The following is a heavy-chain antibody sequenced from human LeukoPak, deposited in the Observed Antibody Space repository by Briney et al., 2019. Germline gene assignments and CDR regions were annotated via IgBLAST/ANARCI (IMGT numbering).Heavy chain of an antibody. CDR1: GFTFDDYA. CDR3: AKAGLLRFLEWQLDS. Sequence: PGGSLRLSCAASGFTFDDYAMHWVRQAPGKGLEWVSGISWNSGSIGYADSVKGRFTISRDNAKNSLYMEMNSLRVEDTALYYCAKAGLLRFLEWQLDSWGQGTLVTVSS. CDR2: ISWNSGSI. J-gene: IGHJ4*02. V-gene: IGHV3-9*01. D-gene: IGHD3-3*01.